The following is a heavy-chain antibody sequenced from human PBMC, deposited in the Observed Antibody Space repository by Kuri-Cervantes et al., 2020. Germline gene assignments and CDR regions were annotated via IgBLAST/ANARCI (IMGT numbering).Heavy chain of an antibody. D-gene: IGHD5-18*01. Sequence: SETLSLTCTVSGGSVSSGVYYWSWIRQYPGKGLEWIGYIYYGGNTYYNPSLKSRVTISVDTSKSQFSLKLSSVTAADTAVYYCTGRRRGYSYGLDHNYGVGVWGQGTTVTVSS. CDR2: IYYGGNT. J-gene: IGHJ6*02. CDR1: GGSVSSGVYY. CDR3: TGRRRGYSYGLDHNYGVGV. V-gene: IGHV4-31*03.